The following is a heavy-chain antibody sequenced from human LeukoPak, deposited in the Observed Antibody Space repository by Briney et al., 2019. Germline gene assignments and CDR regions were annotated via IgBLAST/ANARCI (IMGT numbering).Heavy chain of an antibody. J-gene: IGHJ4*02. CDR1: GGSISSYY. CDR3: ARDRGEFDY. D-gene: IGHD3-10*01. Sequence: SEALSLTCTVSGGSISSYYWSWIRQPPGKGLEWIGYIYYSGSTNYNPSLKSRVTISVDTSKNQFSLKLSSVTAADTAVYYCARDRGEFDYWGQGTLVTVSS. CDR2: IYYSGST. V-gene: IGHV4-59*01.